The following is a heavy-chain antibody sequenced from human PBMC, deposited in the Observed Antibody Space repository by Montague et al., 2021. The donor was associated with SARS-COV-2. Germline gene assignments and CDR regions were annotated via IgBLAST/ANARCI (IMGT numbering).Heavy chain of an antibody. CDR2: IYWDDDR. J-gene: IGHJ4*02. V-gene: IGHV2-5*02. Sequence: PALVKPTQTLTLTCTFSGFSLSTTGVGVGWIRQPPGKALEWLALIYWDDDRRYSPPLKSRLTITKDTSKNQVVLTMTNMDPVDTATYFCARNWAYFDYWGQGALVTVSS. D-gene: IGHD7-27*01. CDR1: GFSLSTTGVG. CDR3: ARNWAYFDY.